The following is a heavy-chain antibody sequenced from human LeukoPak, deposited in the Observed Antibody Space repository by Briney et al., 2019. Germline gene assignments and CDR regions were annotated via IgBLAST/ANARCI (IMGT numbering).Heavy chain of an antibody. CDR1: GFTVSSNY. Sequence: PGGSLRLSCAASGFTVSSNYMSWVRQAPGKGLEWVSVIYSGGSTYYADSVKGRSTISRDNSKNTLYLQMNSLRAEDTAVYYCAREGPIVDWSSFDIWGQGTMVTVSS. V-gene: IGHV3-53*01. J-gene: IGHJ3*02. CDR2: IYSGGST. D-gene: IGHD3-9*01. CDR3: AREGPIVDWSSFDI.